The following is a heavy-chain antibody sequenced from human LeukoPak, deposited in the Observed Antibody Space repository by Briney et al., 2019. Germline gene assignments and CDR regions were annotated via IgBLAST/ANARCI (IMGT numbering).Heavy chain of an antibody. D-gene: IGHD3-10*01. CDR1: GGSISSYY. Sequence: PSETLSLTCTASGGSISSYYWSWIRQPPGKGLEWIGYIYYSGSTNYNPSLKSRVTISVDTSKNQFSLKLSSVTAADTAVYYCARGHYYGSGSYFGYFDYWGQGTLVTVSS. CDR2: IYYSGST. V-gene: IGHV4-59*01. J-gene: IGHJ4*02. CDR3: ARGHYYGSGSYFGYFDY.